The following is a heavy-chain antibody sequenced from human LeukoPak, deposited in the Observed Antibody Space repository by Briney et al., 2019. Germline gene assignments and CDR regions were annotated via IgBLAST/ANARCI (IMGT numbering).Heavy chain of an antibody. Sequence: PGRSLRLSCAASGFIFDERAMHWVRQAPGKGLEWVSAINWNSVNVGYADSVKGRFIISRDNAKNSLYLQMNSLRAEDTALYYCAKDMGIRDGYNKAIDYWGQGTLVTVSS. J-gene: IGHJ4*02. V-gene: IGHV3-9*01. CDR3: AKDMGIRDGYNKAIDY. CDR2: INWNSVNV. CDR1: GFIFDERA. D-gene: IGHD5-24*01.